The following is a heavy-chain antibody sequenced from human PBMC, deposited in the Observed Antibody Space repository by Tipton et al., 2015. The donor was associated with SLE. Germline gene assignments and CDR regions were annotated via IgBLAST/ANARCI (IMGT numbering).Heavy chain of an antibody. CDR1: GGSISSSSHY. Sequence: SLTCTVSGGSISSSSHYWSWIRQPPGKGLEWIGYIYYSGSTNYNPSLKSRVTISVDTSKNQFSLKLSSVTAADTAVYYCAREGGIAAGDYGMDVWGQGTTVTVSS. CDR2: IYYSGST. D-gene: IGHD6-13*01. CDR3: AREGGIAAGDYGMDV. J-gene: IGHJ6*02. V-gene: IGHV4-61*01.